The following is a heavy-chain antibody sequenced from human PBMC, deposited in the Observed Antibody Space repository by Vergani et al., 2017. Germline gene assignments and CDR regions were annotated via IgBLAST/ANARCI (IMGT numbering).Heavy chain of an antibody. D-gene: IGHD6-19*01. Sequence: EVQLVESGGVVVQPGGSLRLSCAASGFTFDDYTMHWVRQAPGKGLEWVSLISWDGGSTYYADSVKGRFTTSRDNSKNSLYLQMNSLRTEDTALYYCAQDISGWPEYYYYYYGMDVWGQGTTVTVSS. CDR2: ISWDGGST. J-gene: IGHJ6*02. CDR3: AQDISGWPEYYYYYYGMDV. V-gene: IGHV3-43*01. CDR1: GFTFDDYT.